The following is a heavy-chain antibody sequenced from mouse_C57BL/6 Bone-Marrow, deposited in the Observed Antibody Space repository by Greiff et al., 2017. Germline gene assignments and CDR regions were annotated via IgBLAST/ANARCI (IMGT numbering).Heavy chain of an antibody. CDR2: IHPNSGST. D-gene: IGHD1-1*01. Sequence: QVQLQQSGAELVKPGASVKLSCKASGYTFTSYWMHWVKQRPGQGLEWIGMIHPNSGSTNYNEKFKSKATLTVDKSSSTAYMQLSSLTSEDSAVYYCARGDITVVATNFDYWGQGTTLTVSS. V-gene: IGHV1-64*01. J-gene: IGHJ2*01. CDR1: GYTFTSYW. CDR3: ARGDITVVATNFDY.